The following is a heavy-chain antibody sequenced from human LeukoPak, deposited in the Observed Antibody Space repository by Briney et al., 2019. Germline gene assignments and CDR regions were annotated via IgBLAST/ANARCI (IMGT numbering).Heavy chain of an antibody. CDR1: GYTLTGYY. CDR3: ARDRPETTVTSLDY. CDR2: INPNSGGT. D-gene: IGHD4-17*01. Sequence: ASVKVSCKASGYTLTGYYMHWVRQAPGQGLEWMGWINPNSGGTNYAQKFQGRVTMTRDTSINTAYMELSRLRSDDTAVYYCARDRPETTVTSLDYWGQGTLVTVSP. V-gene: IGHV1-2*02. J-gene: IGHJ4*02.